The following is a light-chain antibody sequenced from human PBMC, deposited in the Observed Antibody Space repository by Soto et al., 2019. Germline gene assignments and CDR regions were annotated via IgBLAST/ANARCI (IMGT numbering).Light chain of an antibody. CDR3: SSYTGSSTWV. Sequence: QSVLTQPPSASGSPGQSVTISCAGTSSDVGGYNRVSWYQQPPGTAPKLVISEVSNRPSGVPDRFSGSKSANTASLTISGLQAEDEADYYCSSYTGSSTWVFGTGTKVTVL. CDR2: EVS. J-gene: IGLJ1*01. CDR1: SSDVGGYNR. V-gene: IGLV2-18*02.